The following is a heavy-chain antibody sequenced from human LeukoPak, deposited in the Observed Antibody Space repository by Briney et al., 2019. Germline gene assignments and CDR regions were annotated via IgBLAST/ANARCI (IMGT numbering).Heavy chain of an antibody. CDR1: GFTFERYV. D-gene: IGHD2-8*01. V-gene: IGHV3-9*01. Sequence: GGSLRLSCVTSGFTFERYVMHWMRLTPGKGLECVSSIHPNNGGVGYAASVKGRFAISRDNARNSLYLEMTSLRPEDTAVYYCVKDAPNGSVDFWGRGTLVTVSS. J-gene: IGHJ4*02. CDR3: VKDAPNGSVDF. CDR2: IHPNNGGV.